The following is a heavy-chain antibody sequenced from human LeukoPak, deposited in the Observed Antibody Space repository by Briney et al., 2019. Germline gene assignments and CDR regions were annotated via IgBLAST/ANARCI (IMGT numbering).Heavy chain of an antibody. Sequence: GGSLRLSCAASGFTFSSYGMNWVRQAPGTGLEWVSYVSPSSSSIYYADSVKGRFTISRDNAKNTLYLQMNSLRAEDTAVYYCARAVGGYDYVYYYYYYYMDVWGKGTTATVSS. CDR2: VSPSSSSI. D-gene: IGHD5-12*01. J-gene: IGHJ6*03. CDR1: GFTFSSYG. V-gene: IGHV3-48*04. CDR3: ARAVGGYDYVYYYYYYYMDV.